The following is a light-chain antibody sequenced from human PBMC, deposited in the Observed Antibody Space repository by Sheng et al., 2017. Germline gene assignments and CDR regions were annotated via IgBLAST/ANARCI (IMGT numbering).Light chain of an antibody. CDR1: QSVTSN. Sequence: EIVLTQSPGTLSLSPGERATLSCRASQSVTSNYLAWYQQKPGQAPRLLIYGASTRAAGIPARFSGSGSGTDFTLTISSLQSEDFGVYYCQQYNNWPPGTFGQGTKVEIK. CDR2: GAS. CDR3: QQYNNWPPGT. J-gene: IGKJ1*01. V-gene: IGKV3-15*01.